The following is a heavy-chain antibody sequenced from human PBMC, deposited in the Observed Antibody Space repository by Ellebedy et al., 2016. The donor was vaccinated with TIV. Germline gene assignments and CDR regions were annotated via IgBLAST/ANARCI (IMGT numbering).Heavy chain of an antibody. CDR3: ARDSAIFGDYYYYYYMDV. D-gene: IGHD3-3*01. CDR1: GGSFSGYY. CDR2: INHSGST. V-gene: IGHV4-34*01. Sequence: SETLSLTXAVYGGSFSGYYWSWIRKPPGKGLEWIGEINHSGSTNYNPSLKSRVTISVDTSKNQFSLKLSSVTAADTAVYYCARDSAIFGDYYYYYYMDVWGKGTTVTVSS. J-gene: IGHJ6*03.